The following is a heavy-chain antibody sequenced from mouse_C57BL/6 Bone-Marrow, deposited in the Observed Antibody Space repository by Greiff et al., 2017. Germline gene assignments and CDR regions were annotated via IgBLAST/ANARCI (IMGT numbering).Heavy chain of an antibody. J-gene: IGHJ2*01. Sequence: QVQLQQPGAELVKPGASVKVSCKASGYTFTSYWMHWVKQRPGQGLEWIGRIHPSDSDTNYNQKFKGKATLTVDKSSSTAYMQLSSLTSEDSAVYYCAIWRIYYYGSSYAGGYWGQGTTLTVSS. CDR2: IHPSDSDT. CDR1: GYTFTSYW. V-gene: IGHV1-74*01. CDR3: AIWRIYYYGSSYAGGY. D-gene: IGHD1-1*01.